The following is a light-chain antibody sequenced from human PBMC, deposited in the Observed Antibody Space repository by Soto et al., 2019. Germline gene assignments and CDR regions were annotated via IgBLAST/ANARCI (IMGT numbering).Light chain of an antibody. J-gene: IGLJ1*01. Sequence: QSVLTQPASVSGSPGQSITISCTGTSSDVGGYNYVSWYQHHPGKAPKLMIYNVNNRPSGVSNRFSGSKSGNTASLTISGLQAEDEADYFCTSYTSTSTPDVFGSGNKVTVL. CDR3: TSYTSTSTPDV. CDR1: SSDVGGYNY. CDR2: NVN. V-gene: IGLV2-14*03.